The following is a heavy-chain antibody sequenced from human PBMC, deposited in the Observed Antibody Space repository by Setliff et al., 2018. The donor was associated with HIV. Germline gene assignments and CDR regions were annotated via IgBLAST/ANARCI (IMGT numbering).Heavy chain of an antibody. CDR3: ARRRPEAFDI. V-gene: IGHV4-4*02. CDR1: GGSINNNNW. CDR2: ISQSGTT. Sequence: PSETLSLTCAVSGGSINNNNWWSWVRRPPGKGLEWIGEISQSGTTNHKSSLKGRLTLSIDKSKNQFSLRLTSLTAADTAVYYCARRRPEAFDIWGHGTMVTVSS. J-gene: IGHJ3*02.